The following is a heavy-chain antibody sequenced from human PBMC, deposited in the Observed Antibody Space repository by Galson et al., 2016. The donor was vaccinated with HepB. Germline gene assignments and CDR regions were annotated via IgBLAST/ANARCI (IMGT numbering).Heavy chain of an antibody. D-gene: IGHD6-19*01. J-gene: IGHJ3*02. CDR2: IYPGDSQT. Sequence: QSGAEVKKPGESLKISCKGSGYSFTNYWIAWVRQMPGKGLEWMGFIYPGDSQTVFSPSFQGQVTISADKSINSAYLKWSRLKASDTAMYYCARHKIAFSSGSYEVRGAFDIWGQGTMLTVSS. CDR1: GYSFTNYW. CDR3: ARHKIAFSSGSYEVRGAFDI. V-gene: IGHV5-51*01.